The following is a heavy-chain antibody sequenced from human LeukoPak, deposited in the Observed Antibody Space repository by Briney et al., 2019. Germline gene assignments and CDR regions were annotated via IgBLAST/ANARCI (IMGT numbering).Heavy chain of an antibody. CDR1: GFTFDDYA. V-gene: IGHV3-48*01. Sequence: GRSLRLSCAASGFTFDDYAMHWVRQAPGKGLEWVSHISSSSSTIYYADSVKGRFTISRDNAKNSLYLQLNSLRAEDTAVYYCARDYYDSSGYFYEGSRSWGQGTLVTVSS. J-gene: IGHJ5*02. CDR3: ARDYYDSSGYFYEGSRS. CDR2: ISSSSSTI. D-gene: IGHD3-22*01.